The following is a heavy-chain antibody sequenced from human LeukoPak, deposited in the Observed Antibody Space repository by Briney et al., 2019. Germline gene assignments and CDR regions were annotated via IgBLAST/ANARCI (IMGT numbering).Heavy chain of an antibody. CDR1: GFTFSSYD. D-gene: IGHD2-21*02. Sequence: GRSLRLSCAASGFTFSSYDMHWVRQAPGKGLEWVAVISYDGSNKYYVDSVKGRFTISRDNSKNTLHLQMNSLTTEDTAVYYCARGSWYSDYWGQGTLVTVSS. CDR2: ISYDGSNK. J-gene: IGHJ4*02. V-gene: IGHV3-30*03. CDR3: ARGSWYSDY.